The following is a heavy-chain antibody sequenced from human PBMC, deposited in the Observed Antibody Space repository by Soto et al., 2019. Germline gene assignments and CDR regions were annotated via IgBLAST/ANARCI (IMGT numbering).Heavy chain of an antibody. CDR2: VSSSSTYI. CDR1: GFTFSTYS. J-gene: IGHJ4*02. V-gene: IGHV3-21*01. D-gene: IGHD4-4*01. CDR3: ARDLKPSTAVTLVVDC. Sequence: AGGSLRLSCAASGFTFSTYSMNWVRQAPGEGLEWVSSVSSSSTYIYYADSVKGRFTISRDNAKNSLYLQMNSLRAEDTAVYYCARDLKPSTAVTLVVDCWGQGTLVTVSS.